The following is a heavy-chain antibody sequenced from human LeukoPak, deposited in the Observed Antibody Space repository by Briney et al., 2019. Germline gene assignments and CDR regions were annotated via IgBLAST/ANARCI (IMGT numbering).Heavy chain of an antibody. D-gene: IGHD5-12*01. CDR1: GFTFSNYA. Sequence: GGSLRLSCAASGFTFSNYAVNWVRQAPGKGLEYLSAITNNGGRTYYADSVQGRFTISRDNSKSTLYLQMGSLRPEDMAIYYCARDLTVGATAFDFWGRGTMVTVSS. CDR3: ARDLTVGATAFDF. CDR2: ITNNGGRT. V-gene: IGHV3-64*02. J-gene: IGHJ3*01.